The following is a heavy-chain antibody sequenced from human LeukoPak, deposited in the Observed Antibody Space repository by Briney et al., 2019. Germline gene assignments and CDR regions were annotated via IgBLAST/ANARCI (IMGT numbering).Heavy chain of an antibody. D-gene: IGHD3-22*01. CDR3: ARDRGTYYYDSTSHYDAFDF. CDR2: MTQDGSEQ. V-gene: IGHV3-7*01. Sequence: GGSLRLSCAASGFTFSSYWMSWVRQAPGKGLEWVANMTQDGSEQYYVDSVKGRFTISRDNGKNSLYLQMSSLRAEDTAVYYCARDRGTYYYDSTSHYDAFDFWGQGTMVTVSS. J-gene: IGHJ3*01. CDR1: GFTFSSYW.